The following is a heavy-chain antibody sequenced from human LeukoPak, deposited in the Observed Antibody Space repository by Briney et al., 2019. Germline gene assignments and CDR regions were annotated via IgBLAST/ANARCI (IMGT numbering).Heavy chain of an antibody. Sequence: PSETLSLTCTVSGGSISSYYWSWIRQPPGKGLEWIGYIYHIGSTNYNPSLKSRVTISVGTSKNQFSLKLTSVTAADTAVYYCARGVPEYYDSWSGYFYYFDYWGQGTLVTVSS. V-gene: IGHV4-59*01. J-gene: IGHJ4*02. D-gene: IGHD3-3*01. CDR1: GGSISSYY. CDR3: ARGVPEYYDSWSGYFYYFDY. CDR2: IYHIGST.